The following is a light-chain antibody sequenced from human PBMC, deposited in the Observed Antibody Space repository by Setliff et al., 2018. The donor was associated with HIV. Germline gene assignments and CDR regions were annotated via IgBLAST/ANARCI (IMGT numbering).Light chain of an antibody. CDR1: NSDVGSYNL. V-gene: IGLV2-14*02. CDR2: EVS. CDR3: SSYTSSSTLYV. J-gene: IGLJ1*01. Sequence: QSALAQPASVSGSPGQSITISCTGTNSDVGSYNLVSWYQQHPGKAPKLMISEVSKRPSGVSNRFSGSKSGNTASLTISGLQAEDEADYYCSSYTSSSTLYVFGTGTKVTVL.